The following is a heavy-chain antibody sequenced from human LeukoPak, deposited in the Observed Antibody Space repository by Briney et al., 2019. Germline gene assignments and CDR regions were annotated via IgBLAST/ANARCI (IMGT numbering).Heavy chain of an antibody. D-gene: IGHD5-12*01. J-gene: IGHJ4*02. CDR3: ARGNLVATLYFDY. CDR2: IYYSGYT. V-gene: IGHV4-59*01. CDR1: GGSISGYY. Sequence: PSETLSLTCTVSGGSISGYYWSWIRQPPGKGLEWLGYIYYSGYTNYIPSLKSRVTISLDTSKNQFSLSLSSVTAADTAVYYCARGNLVATLYFDYWGQGALVTVSS.